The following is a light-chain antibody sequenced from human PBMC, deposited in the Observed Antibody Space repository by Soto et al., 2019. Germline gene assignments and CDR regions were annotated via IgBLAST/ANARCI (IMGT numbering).Light chain of an antibody. CDR3: CSYADKYTYV. CDR2: DVT. CDR1: SSDIGDYDY. Sequence: QSVLTQPRSVSGSPGQSVTISCTGTSSDIGDYDYVSWYQHHAGKTPKLMIYDVTKRPSGVPDRFSGSKSGSTASLTISGLQADDEADYYCCSYADKYTYVFXTGTKVTVL. J-gene: IGLJ1*01. V-gene: IGLV2-11*01.